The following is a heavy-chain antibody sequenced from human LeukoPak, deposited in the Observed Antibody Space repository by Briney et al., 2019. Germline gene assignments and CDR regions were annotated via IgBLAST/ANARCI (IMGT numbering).Heavy chain of an antibody. CDR1: GFTFSSYD. Sequence: GGSLRLSCAASGFTFSSYDMTWVRQAPGRGLEWVSSIRPSGDNTYYGDSVKGRFTISRDNSKNTLYLQVNSLRAEDTAVYYCARGWDGYNWGVDCWGQGTLVTVSS. CDR2: IRPSGDNT. D-gene: IGHD5-24*01. V-gene: IGHV3-23*01. J-gene: IGHJ4*02. CDR3: ARGWDGYNWGVDC.